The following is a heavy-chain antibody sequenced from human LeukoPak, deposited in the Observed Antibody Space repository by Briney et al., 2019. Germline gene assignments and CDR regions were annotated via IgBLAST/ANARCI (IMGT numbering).Heavy chain of an antibody. CDR3: ASLCVTGMDN. J-gene: IGHJ4*02. D-gene: IGHD2-21*02. CDR2: VSGSGDTT. Sequence: GGSLRLSCAASGFTFSNYAMSWVRQAPGKGLDWVSVVSGSGDTTYYADSVKGRFTIYRDNSKNTLYLQMNSLKAVDTAVDYCASLCVTGMDNWGQGPLVSVSS. CDR1: GFTFSNYA. V-gene: IGHV3-23*01.